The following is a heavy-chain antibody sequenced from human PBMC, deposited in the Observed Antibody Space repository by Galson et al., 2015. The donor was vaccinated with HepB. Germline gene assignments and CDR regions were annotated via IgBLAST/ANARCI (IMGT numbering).Heavy chain of an antibody. CDR3: ARIVYSSSWYYYGMDV. V-gene: IGHV1-18*01. J-gene: IGHJ6*02. CDR1: GHTFTSYG. CDR2: ISAYNGNT. D-gene: IGHD6-13*01. Sequence: SVKVSCKASGHTFTSYGISWVRQAPGQGLEWMGWISAYNGNTNYAQKLQGRVTMTTDTSTSTAYMELRSLRSDETAVYYCARIVYSSSWYYYGMDVWGQGTTVTVSS.